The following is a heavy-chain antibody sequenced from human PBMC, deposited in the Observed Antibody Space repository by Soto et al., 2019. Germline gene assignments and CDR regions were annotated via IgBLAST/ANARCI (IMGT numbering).Heavy chain of an antibody. CDR3: ARDHPRNSGNYCLYS. CDR1: GDNFNTYG. Sequence: QVQLVQSGAEVKKPGSSVKVSCKASGDNFNTYGIVWVRQAPGQGLECLGWIIPKFATTNYAQRFQGRLTITADESTNTVYMELDGLTSEDTAVYYCARDHPRNSGNYCLYSWGHGTLVTVSS. V-gene: IGHV1-69*01. J-gene: IGHJ5*01. D-gene: IGHD1-26*01. CDR2: IIPKFATT.